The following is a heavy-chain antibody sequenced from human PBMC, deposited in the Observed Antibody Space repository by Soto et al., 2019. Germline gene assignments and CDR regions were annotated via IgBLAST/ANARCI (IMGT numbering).Heavy chain of an antibody. V-gene: IGHV3-53*01. CDR3: ARGLYDSGSFYFDF. Sequence: EVQLVESGGGLIQPGGSLRLSCAASGFNFIRKYMIWVRQAPGKGLEWVSILYSGGTTYYADSVKVRFTISRDTSETTLYLQMNSLRAEDTAVYYCARGLYDSGSFYFDFWGQGTLVTVSS. D-gene: IGHD3-10*01. J-gene: IGHJ4*02. CDR1: GFNFIRKY. CDR2: LYSGGTT.